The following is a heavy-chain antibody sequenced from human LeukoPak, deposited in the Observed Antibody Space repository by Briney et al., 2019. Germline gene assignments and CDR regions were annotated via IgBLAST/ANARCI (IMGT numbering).Heavy chain of an antibody. J-gene: IGHJ4*02. CDR1: GFTFSSYS. CDR2: ISGSRDYI. V-gene: IGHV3-21*01. Sequence: GGSLRLSCAASGFTFSSYSINWVRQAPGKGLEWVSSISGSRDYIYYAASVKGRFTISRDNAKNSLYLQMNSLRAEDTAVYYCARDDYGVNDYFDCWGQGSLVTVS. D-gene: IGHD4-23*01. CDR3: ARDDYGVNDYFDC.